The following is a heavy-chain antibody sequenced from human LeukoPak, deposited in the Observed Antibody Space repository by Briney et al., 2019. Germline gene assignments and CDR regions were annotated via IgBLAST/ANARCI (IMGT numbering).Heavy chain of an antibody. CDR3: ARIGGSFAY. V-gene: IGHV4-31*03. J-gene: IGHJ4*02. CDR1: GGSISNSGYY. Sequence: SETLSLTCTVSGGSISNSGYYWSWIRQHPAEGLEWIGYILSSGTTYYNPSLKSRVTISVDTSKNQFSLKLNSVTAADTAVYYCARIGGSFAYWDQGTLVTVSS. CDR2: ILSSGTT. D-gene: IGHD1-26*01.